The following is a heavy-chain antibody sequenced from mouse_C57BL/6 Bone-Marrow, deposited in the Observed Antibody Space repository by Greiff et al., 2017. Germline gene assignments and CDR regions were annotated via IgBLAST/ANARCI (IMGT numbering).Heavy chain of an antibody. Sequence: VQLQQPGAELVKPGASVKMSCKASGYTFTSYWITWVKQRPGQGLEWIGDIYPGSGSTNYNEKFKSKATLTVDTSSSTAYMQLSSLTSEDSAVYYCARTYYGSTQLAMDYWGQGTSVTVSS. J-gene: IGHJ4*01. CDR2: IYPGSGST. CDR1: GYTFTSYW. D-gene: IGHD1-1*01. V-gene: IGHV1-55*01. CDR3: ARTYYGSTQLAMDY.